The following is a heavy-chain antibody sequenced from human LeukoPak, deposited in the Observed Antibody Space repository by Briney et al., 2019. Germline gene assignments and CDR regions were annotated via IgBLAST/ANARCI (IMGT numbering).Heavy chain of an antibody. J-gene: IGHJ4*02. CDR3: ARRRGYSGYDLDY. CDR2: ISYDGSNK. CDR1: GFTFSSYA. D-gene: IGHD5-12*01. V-gene: IGHV3-30-3*01. Sequence: GRSLRLSCAASGFTFSSYAMHWVRQAPGKGLEWVAVISYDGSNKYYADSVKGRFTISRDNSKNTLYLQMNSLRAEDTAVYYCARRRGYSGYDLDYWGQGTLVTVSS.